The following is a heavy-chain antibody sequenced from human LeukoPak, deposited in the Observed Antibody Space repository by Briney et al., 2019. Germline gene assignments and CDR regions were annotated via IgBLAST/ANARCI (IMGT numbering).Heavy chain of an antibody. Sequence: SQTLSLTCAVSGGSISSGGYSWSWIRQPPGKGLEWIGYIYHSGSTNYNPSLKSRVTISVDTSKNQFSLNLSSVTAADTAVYYCARGAVAGKMSWFDPWGQGTLVTVSS. CDR3: ARGAVAGKMSWFDP. CDR1: GGSISSGGYS. J-gene: IGHJ5*02. D-gene: IGHD6-19*01. V-gene: IGHV4-30-2*01. CDR2: IYHSGST.